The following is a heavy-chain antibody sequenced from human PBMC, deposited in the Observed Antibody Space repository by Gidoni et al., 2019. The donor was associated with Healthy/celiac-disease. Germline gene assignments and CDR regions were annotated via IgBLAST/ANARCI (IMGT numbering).Heavy chain of an antibody. CDR1: GFTFSSYW. V-gene: IGHV3-74*01. CDR3: AREGAVGPFDY. CDR2: INSDGCST. J-gene: IGHJ4*02. D-gene: IGHD1-26*01. Sequence: EVQLVESGGGLVQPGGSVRLSCAASGFTFSSYWMHLFRQAPGKGLVWVSGINSDGCSTSYADSLKGRFTISRDNAKNTLYLQMNSLKAEDTAVYYCAREGAVGPFDYWGQGTLVTVSS.